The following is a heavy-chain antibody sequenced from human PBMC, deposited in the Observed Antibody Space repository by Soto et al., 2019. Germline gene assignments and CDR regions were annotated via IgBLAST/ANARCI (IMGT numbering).Heavy chain of an antibody. Sequence: EVQLVESGGGLVQPGGSLRLSCATSGFTFSDHYMYWIRQAPGKGLEWVGRSRNKAKSFTTDYAPSVKGRFTISRDDSKNSLYLQLNILKTEDTASYYSAKYTYGDLDYWGQGTLVTVSS. CDR1: GFTFSDHY. D-gene: IGHD4-17*01. V-gene: IGHV3-72*01. CDR2: SRNKAKSFTT. J-gene: IGHJ4*02. CDR3: AKYTYGDLDY.